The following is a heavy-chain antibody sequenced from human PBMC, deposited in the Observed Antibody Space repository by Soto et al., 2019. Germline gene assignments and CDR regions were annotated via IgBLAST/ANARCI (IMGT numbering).Heavy chain of an antibody. CDR2: IKSKTHGGTT. D-gene: IGHD2-2*01. CDR1: GFTFDNAW. J-gene: IGHJ4*02. CDR3: ATLLGLVGHGTFEC. V-gene: IGHV3-15*01. Sequence: GWSLRLSCAASGFTFDNAWMSLFRQAPGKGLEWVGRIKSKTHGGTTEYAAAVKGRFTISRDDSKNTLYLQMNSLKTEDTAVYSCATLLGLVGHGTFECWGQGTLVTVSS.